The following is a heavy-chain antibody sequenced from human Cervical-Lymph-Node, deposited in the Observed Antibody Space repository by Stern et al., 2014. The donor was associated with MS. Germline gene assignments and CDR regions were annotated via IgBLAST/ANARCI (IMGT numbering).Heavy chain of an antibody. Sequence: EVQLVESGAEVKKPGESLKISCKLSGYSFTIYYIAWVRQMPGKGLEWMGVIYPYDSDTTYSPSFQGQVTISAAKSITTACLQWSSLRASDTAMYYCARHVQGFDYWGQGTLVTVSS. CDR2: IYPYDSDT. J-gene: IGHJ4*02. V-gene: IGHV5-51*01. CDR1: GYSFTIYY. CDR3: ARHVQGFDY.